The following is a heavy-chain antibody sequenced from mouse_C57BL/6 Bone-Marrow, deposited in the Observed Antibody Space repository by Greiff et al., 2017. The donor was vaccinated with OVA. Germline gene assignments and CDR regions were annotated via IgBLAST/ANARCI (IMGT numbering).Heavy chain of an antibody. Sequence: QVQLQQPGAELVKPGASVTLSCKASGYTFTSYWMQWVNQRPGQGLEWIGEIDPSDSYTNYNQKFKGKATLTVDTSSSTAYMQLSSMTSEDSAVYYCAKGRCDDDELCFDYWGQGTTLTVSS. V-gene: IGHV1-50*01. D-gene: IGHD2-4*01. CDR2: IDPSDSYT. J-gene: IGHJ2*01. CDR1: GYTFTSYW. CDR3: AKGRCDDDELCFDY.